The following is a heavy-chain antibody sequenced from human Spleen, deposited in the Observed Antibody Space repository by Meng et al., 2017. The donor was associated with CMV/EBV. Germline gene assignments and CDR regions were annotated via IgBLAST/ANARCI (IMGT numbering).Heavy chain of an antibody. CDR3: AGAYSGTTWINYYGLDV. Sequence: ASVKVSCKASGYTFTSYGISWVRQAPGQGLEWMGWISAYNGNTNYAQKLQGRVTMTTDTSTSTAYMELRSLRSDDTAVYYCAGAYSGTTWINYYGLDVWGQGTTVTVSS. CDR1: GYTFTSYG. J-gene: IGHJ6*02. V-gene: IGHV1-18*01. CDR2: ISAYNGNT. D-gene: IGHD1-7*01.